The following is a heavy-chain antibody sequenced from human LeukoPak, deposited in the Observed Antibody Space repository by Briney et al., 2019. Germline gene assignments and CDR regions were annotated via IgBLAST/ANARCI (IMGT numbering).Heavy chain of an antibody. CDR2: INPKSGNT. CDR1: GYTFTDYY. V-gene: IGHV1-2*02. Sequence: ASVKGSCKASGYTFTDYYMHWVRQAPGQGLEWMGWINPKSGNTDYAQKFQGRVTMTRDTSITTAYMDLTSLRSDDTAIYYCARGRGLDCGGVCSLLSDYWGQGILVTVSS. CDR3: ARGRGLDCGGVCSLLSDY. J-gene: IGHJ4*02. D-gene: IGHD2-21*02.